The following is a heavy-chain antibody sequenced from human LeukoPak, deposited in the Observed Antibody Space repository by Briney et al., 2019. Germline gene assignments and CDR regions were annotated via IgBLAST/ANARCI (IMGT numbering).Heavy chain of an antibody. CDR1: GGSISSGDYY. D-gene: IGHD2-2*01. CDR3: ARVSFGIVVPAA. CDR2: IYYSGST. J-gene: IGHJ4*02. V-gene: IGHV4-30-4*01. Sequence: SETLSLTCTVSGGSISSGDYYWSWIRQPPGKGLEWIGYIYYSGSTYYNPSLKSRVTISVDRSKNQFSLKLSSVTAADTAVYYCARVSFGIVVPAAWGQGTLVTVSS.